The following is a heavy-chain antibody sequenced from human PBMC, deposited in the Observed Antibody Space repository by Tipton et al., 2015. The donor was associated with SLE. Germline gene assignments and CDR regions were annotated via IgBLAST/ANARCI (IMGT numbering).Heavy chain of an antibody. CDR3: ARSRNIVAAVFDV. J-gene: IGHJ3*01. CDR1: GFTFSKYA. CDR2: IYNSGST. V-gene: IGHV3-23*03. D-gene: IGHD6-13*01. Sequence: SLRLSCAASGFTFSKYAMSWVRQAPGKGLEWVSIIYNSGSTSYPDSVKGRFTISRDDSKNTLYLQMNSLKTEDTAVYYCARSRNIVAAVFDVWGQGTGVTVSS.